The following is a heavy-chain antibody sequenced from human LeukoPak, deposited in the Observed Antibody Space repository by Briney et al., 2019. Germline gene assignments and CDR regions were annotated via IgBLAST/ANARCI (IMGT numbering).Heavy chain of an antibody. CDR1: GFTFSNFG. V-gene: IGHV3-30*02. CDR3: ARERQWRRGDYFDY. J-gene: IGHJ4*02. CDR2: IRFDGTSE. Sequence: GGSLRLSCAASGFTFSNFGMHWVRQAPGKGLEWVAFIRFDGTSEFYADSVKGRFTISRDNAKNSLYLQMNSLRAEDTAVYYCARERQWRRGDYFDYWGQGTLVTVSS. D-gene: IGHD6-19*01.